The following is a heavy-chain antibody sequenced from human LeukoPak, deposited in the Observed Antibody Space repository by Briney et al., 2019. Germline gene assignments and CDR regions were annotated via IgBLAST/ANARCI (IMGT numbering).Heavy chain of an antibody. J-gene: IGHJ4*02. D-gene: IGHD5-24*01. CDR2: IYPGDSDT. CDR3: ACGDEATITFFDY. Sequence: GESLKISCKASGYSFTTYWIGWVRQMPGKGLDWMGIIYPGDSDTRYSPSFQGQVTISADKSISTAYLQWSSLKASDTAIYYCACGDEATITFFDYWGQGTLVTVSS. CDR1: GYSFTTYW. V-gene: IGHV5-51*01.